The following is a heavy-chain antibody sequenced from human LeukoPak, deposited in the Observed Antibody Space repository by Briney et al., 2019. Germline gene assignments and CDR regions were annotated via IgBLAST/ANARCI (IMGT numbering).Heavy chain of an antibody. D-gene: IGHD5-18*01. CDR1: GSTFTTYW. Sequence: GGPLRLPCAASGSTFTTYWTHWVRQAPGKALVWVSHINSDGSITSYADSVKDRFTISRHNAKNTLYLQMNSLKGEETAVYYCARDAVDTANAVWGQGTTVTVSS. CDR3: ARDAVDTANAV. CDR2: INSDGSIT. J-gene: IGHJ6*02. V-gene: IGHV3-74*01.